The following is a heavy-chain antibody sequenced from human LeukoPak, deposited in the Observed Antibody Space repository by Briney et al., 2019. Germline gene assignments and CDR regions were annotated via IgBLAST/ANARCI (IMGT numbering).Heavy chain of an antibody. Sequence: SETLSLTCTVSGGSVSSGSYYWSWIRQPPGKGLEWIGYIYYSGTTNYNPSLKSRVTISVDTSKNQFSLKLSSVTAADTAVYYCARDRVRGNSNPYFDFWGQGTLVTVSS. CDR2: IYYSGTT. CDR1: GGSVSSGSYY. CDR3: ARDRVRGNSNPYFDF. D-gene: IGHD4-11*01. V-gene: IGHV4-61*01. J-gene: IGHJ4*02.